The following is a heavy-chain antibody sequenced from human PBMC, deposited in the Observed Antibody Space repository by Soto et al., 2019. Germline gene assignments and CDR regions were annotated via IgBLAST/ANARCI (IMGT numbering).Heavy chain of an antibody. Sequence: ASVKVSCKASGYTFTSYGISWVRQAPGQGLEWMGWISAYNGNTNYAQKLQGRVTMTTDTSTSTAYMELRSLRSDDTAVYYCARDWERYSSGWYPYSFDYWGQGTMVTLSS. CDR1: GYTFTSYG. V-gene: IGHV1-18*01. CDR3: ARDWERYSSGWYPYSFDY. CDR2: ISAYNGNT. D-gene: IGHD6-19*01. J-gene: IGHJ4*02.